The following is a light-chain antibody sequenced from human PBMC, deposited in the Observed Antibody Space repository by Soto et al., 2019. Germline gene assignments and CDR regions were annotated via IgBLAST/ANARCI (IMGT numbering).Light chain of an antibody. J-gene: IGKJ1*01. V-gene: IGKV3-20*01. Sequence: EIVLTQSPGALSLSPGERATLSCRASQSVSNNYLAWYQQKPAQAPRLLIFGASSRSTGIPDRFSGTGSGTDFTLTISSLEPEDFAVYYCQQYGSSPRTFGQGTKVEIK. CDR2: GAS. CDR3: QQYGSSPRT. CDR1: QSVSNNY.